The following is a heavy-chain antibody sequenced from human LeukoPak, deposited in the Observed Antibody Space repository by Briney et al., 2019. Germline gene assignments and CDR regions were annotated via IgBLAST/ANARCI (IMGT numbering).Heavy chain of an antibody. D-gene: IGHD3-9*01. CDR3: ARGGAILTAYFSSGRNRMYHFDS. Sequence: ASVKVSCKASGYTFINHWMHWVRQAPGQGLEWVGLINPTGTTTLYAQKFQGRITLTRDMSATTDYMELSSLTSEDTALYYCARGGAILTAYFSSGRNRMYHFDSWGQGTLVTVSS. V-gene: IGHV1-46*01. CDR1: GYTFINHW. J-gene: IGHJ4*02. CDR2: INPTGTTT.